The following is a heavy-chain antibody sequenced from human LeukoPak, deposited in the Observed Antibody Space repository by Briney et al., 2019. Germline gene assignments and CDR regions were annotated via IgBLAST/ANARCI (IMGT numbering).Heavy chain of an antibody. CDR3: AIRTPVDIVATLGERVKKGLDY. J-gene: IGHJ4*02. V-gene: IGHV1-8*01. Sequence: ASVKVSCKASGYTFTSYDINWLRQATGQGPEWMGWMNPNSGNTGYAQKFQGRVTMTRNTSMSTAYLELSSLRSEDTAMYYCAIRTPVDIVATLGERVKKGLDYWGQGTLVIVSS. CDR1: GYTFTSYD. D-gene: IGHD5-12*01. CDR2: MNPNSGNT.